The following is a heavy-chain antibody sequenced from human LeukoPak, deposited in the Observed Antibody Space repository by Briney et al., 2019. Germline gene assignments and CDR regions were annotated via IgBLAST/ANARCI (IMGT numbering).Heavy chain of an antibody. Sequence: SVKVSCKVSGFTFTSSAMQWVRQTRGQRLEWIGWIVVGSGNTNYAQKFQERVTITRDMSTSTAYMEVSSLGSEDTAVYYCAADGATYCDGDCFDLWGQGTLVTVSS. D-gene: IGHD2-21*02. V-gene: IGHV1-58*02. CDR3: AADGATYCDGDCFDL. J-gene: IGHJ4*02. CDR1: GFTFTSSA. CDR2: IVVGSGNT.